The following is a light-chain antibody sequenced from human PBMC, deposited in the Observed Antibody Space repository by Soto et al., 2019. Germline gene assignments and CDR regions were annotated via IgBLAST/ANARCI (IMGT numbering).Light chain of an antibody. Sequence: QSVLPQPRSVSGSPGQSVTISCTGTSSDVGNYNYVSWYQHHPGKAPKLIIYYVSERPSGVPDRFSGSKSGNTASLTISGLQAEDEADYYCCSYSGSYTWVFGGGTKLTVL. V-gene: IGLV2-11*01. CDR3: CSYSGSYTWV. J-gene: IGLJ3*02. CDR1: SSDVGNYNY. CDR2: YVS.